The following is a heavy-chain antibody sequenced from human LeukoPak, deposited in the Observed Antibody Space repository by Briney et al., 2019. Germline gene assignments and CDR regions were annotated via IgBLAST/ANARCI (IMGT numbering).Heavy chain of an antibody. J-gene: IGHJ4*02. CDR1: GLTFNNYA. CDR3: TRVAGSGSVD. V-gene: IGHV3-74*01. Sequence: GGSLRLSCAASGLTFNNYAMSWVRQAPGKGLVWVSRINSDASTTSYADSVKGRFTISRDNAKNTLHLQMNSLRAEDTAVYYCTRVAGSGSVDWGQGTLVTVSS. D-gene: IGHD1-26*01. CDR2: INSDASTT.